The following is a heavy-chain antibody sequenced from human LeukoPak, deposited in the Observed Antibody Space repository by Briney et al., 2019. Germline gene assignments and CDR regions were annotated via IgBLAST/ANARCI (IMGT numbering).Heavy chain of an antibody. Sequence: PSETLSLTCTVSGDSISTSNYYWGWIRQPPGKGLNWIGSIYHSGSTYYSPPLKSRVTISVDTSKNQFSLKLSSVTAADTAMYYCARVAPSTTFGVVTHRIFDYWGQGTLVTVSS. CDR2: IYHSGST. J-gene: IGHJ4*02. CDR1: GDSISTSNYY. CDR3: ARVAPSTTFGVVTHRIFDY. V-gene: IGHV4-39*07. D-gene: IGHD3-3*01.